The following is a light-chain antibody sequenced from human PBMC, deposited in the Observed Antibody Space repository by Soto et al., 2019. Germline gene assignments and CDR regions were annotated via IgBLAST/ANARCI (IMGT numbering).Light chain of an antibody. CDR3: QQFNSYPVT. V-gene: IGKV1-13*02. Sequence: AIQLTQSPSSLSAYVGDRVTITCRASQGIRSALAWYQQKPGKAPELLISHASSLESGVPSRFSGSGSGTDFTLTISSLQPEDFATYYCQQFNSYPVTFGQGTRLEIK. CDR1: QGIRSA. CDR2: HAS. J-gene: IGKJ2*01.